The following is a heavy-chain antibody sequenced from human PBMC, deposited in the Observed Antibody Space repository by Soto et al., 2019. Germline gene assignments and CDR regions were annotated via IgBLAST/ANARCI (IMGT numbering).Heavy chain of an antibody. D-gene: IGHD6-6*01. CDR3: AKRGQYDRSSYSYCFEY. J-gene: IGHJ4*02. Sequence: PGGSLRLSCAASGFTFSGYAMSWVRQAPGKRLEWVSSMSGSGGLTSYADSVKGRFTISRDNSNNTLYLHMSSLRAEDAAVYYCAKRGQYDRSSYSYCFEYWGQGTQVTVSS. CDR1: GFTFSGYA. CDR2: MSGSGGLT. V-gene: IGHV3-23*01.